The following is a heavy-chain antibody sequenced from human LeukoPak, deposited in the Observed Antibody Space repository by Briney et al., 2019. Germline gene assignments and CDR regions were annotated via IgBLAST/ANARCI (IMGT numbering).Heavy chain of an antibody. J-gene: IGHJ4*02. Sequence: GGSLRLSCAASGFTFSTYWMSRVRQAPGKGLELVANIKQDGSEKYYVDSVKGRFTISRDNAKNSLYLEMNSLRAEDTAVYYCARALVGDGASAYWGRGTLVTVS. V-gene: IGHV3-7*05. CDR1: GFTFSTYW. CDR2: IKQDGSEK. CDR3: ARALVGDGASAY. D-gene: IGHD4/OR15-4a*01.